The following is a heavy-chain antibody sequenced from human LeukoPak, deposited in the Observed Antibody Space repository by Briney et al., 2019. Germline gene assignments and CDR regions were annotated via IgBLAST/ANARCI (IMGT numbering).Heavy chain of an antibody. J-gene: IGHJ4*02. V-gene: IGHV4-31*03. CDR2: IYYSGST. CDR1: GGSISSGGYY. CDR3: ARDNGYYYDSSGYFDY. D-gene: IGHD3-22*01. Sequence: SQTLSLTCTVSGGSISSGGYYWSWIRQHPGKGPEWIGYIYYSGSTYYNPSLKSRVTISVDTSKNQFSLKLSSVTAADTAVYYCARDNGYYYDSSGYFDYWGQGTLVTVSS.